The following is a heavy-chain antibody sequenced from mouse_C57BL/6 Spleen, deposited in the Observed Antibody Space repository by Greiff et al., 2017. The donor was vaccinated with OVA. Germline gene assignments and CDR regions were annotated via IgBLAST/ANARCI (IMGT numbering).Heavy chain of an antibody. CDR2: ISTYYGDA. CDR1: GYTFTDYA. CDR3: ARKGADGYYPLIFDY. D-gene: IGHD2-3*01. J-gene: IGHJ2*01. Sequence: VQLQQSGPELVRPGVSVKISCKGSGYTFTDYAMHWVKQSHAKSLEWIGVISTYYGDASYNQKFKDKATMTVAKSSSTAYMELARLTSEDSAVYYCARKGADGYYPLIFDYWGQGTTLTVSS. V-gene: IGHV1-67*01.